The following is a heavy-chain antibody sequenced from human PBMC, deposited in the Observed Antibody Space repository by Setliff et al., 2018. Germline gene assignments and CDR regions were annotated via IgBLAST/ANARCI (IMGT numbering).Heavy chain of an antibody. CDR3: ARGITSGGYWGQRFLYLDV. CDR2: IYSNGRT. J-gene: IGHJ6*03. D-gene: IGHD3-22*01. CDR1: GGSISSDSHY. V-gene: IGHV4-61*09. Sequence: SETLSLTCTVSGGSISSDSHYWAWVRQPAGKVLELIGQIYSNGRTYYNPSLKSRLTISLDTSMNQFSLRLNSMTAADTAVYYCARGITSGGYWGQRFLYLDVWGRGTTVTVSS.